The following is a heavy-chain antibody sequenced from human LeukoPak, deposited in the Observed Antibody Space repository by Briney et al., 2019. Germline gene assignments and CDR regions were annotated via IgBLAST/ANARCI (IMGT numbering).Heavy chain of an antibody. CDR3: AKTGMLRRVGYLDV. Sequence: GRSLRLSCVASGFIFSDYGIQWVRQAPAKGLEWVAVIAYDGNNTYSGDSVRGRFTISRDNSKKMVYLEMNSLRVEDTAVYYCAKTGMLRRVGYLDVWGKGTAVIVSS. D-gene: IGHD1-1*01. CDR1: GFIFSDYG. J-gene: IGHJ6*04. CDR2: IAYDGNNT. V-gene: IGHV3-30*18.